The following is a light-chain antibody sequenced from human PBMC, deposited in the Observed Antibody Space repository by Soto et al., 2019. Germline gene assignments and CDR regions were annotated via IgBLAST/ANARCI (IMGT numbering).Light chain of an antibody. V-gene: IGKV3-15*01. Sequence: DIVMTQSPATLSVSPGERAALSCRASQSVSGNLAWYQQTPGQAPRLLIYGASTRATGIPARFSGSGFGTEFTLTISSLKSEDFAVYYCQQYNYRPPAFGHGTRLEIK. J-gene: IGKJ5*01. CDR1: QSVSGN. CDR2: GAS. CDR3: QQYNYRPPA.